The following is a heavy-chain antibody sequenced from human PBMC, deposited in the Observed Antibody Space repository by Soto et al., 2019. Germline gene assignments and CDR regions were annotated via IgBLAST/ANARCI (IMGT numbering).Heavy chain of an antibody. CDR1: GFTFSNAW. CDR2: IKSKTEGGTT. J-gene: IGHJ4*02. CDR3: TTYSGNHSPRYY. D-gene: IGHD1-26*01. V-gene: IGHV3-15*07. Sequence: EVQLVESGGGLVKPGGSLRLSCAASGFTFSNAWMNWVRQAPGKGLEWVGRIKSKTEGGTTDYAAPVKGRFNISRDDLKNTLYVQMNSLKPEDTGVYYCTTYSGNHSPRYYWGQGTLVTVSS.